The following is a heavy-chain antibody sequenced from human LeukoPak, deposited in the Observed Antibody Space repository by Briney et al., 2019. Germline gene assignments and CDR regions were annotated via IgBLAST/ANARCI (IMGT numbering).Heavy chain of an antibody. J-gene: IGHJ6*04. Sequence: SETLSLTCTVSGGSISSSSYYWGWVRQPPGKGLEWIGSIYYSGSTYYNPSLKSRVTISVDTSKNQFSLRLSSVTAADTAVYYCARELGAAELGIMDVWGKGTTVTVSS. D-gene: IGHD6-13*01. CDR3: ARELGAAELGIMDV. CDR1: GGSISSSSYY. CDR2: IYYSGST. V-gene: IGHV4-39*07.